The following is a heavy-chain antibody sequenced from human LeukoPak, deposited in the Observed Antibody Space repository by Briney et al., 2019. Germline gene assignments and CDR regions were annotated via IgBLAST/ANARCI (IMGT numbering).Heavy chain of an antibody. J-gene: IGHJ4*02. CDR1: GFTFSSYG. CDR2: IWYDGSNK. Sequence: GGSLRLSWAASGFTFSSYGMHWVRQAPGKGLEWVAVIWYDGSNKYYADSVKGRFTISRDNSKNTLYLQMNSLRAEDTAVYYCARDFSGYSYEVFDYWGQGTLVTVSS. D-gene: IGHD5-18*01. CDR3: ARDFSGYSYEVFDY. V-gene: IGHV3-33*01.